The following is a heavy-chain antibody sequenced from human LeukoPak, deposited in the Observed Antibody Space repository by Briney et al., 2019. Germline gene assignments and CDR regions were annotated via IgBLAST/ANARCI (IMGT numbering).Heavy chain of an antibody. CDR1: GFSFSSYS. CDR3: AREFPSIYVWGSYRGGWGDAFDI. Sequence: PGGSLRLSCAASGFSFSSYSMNWVRQTPGKGLEWVSYISSSSNTIYYADSVKGRFTISRDNAKNSLYLQMNSLRAEDTAVYYCAREFPSIYVWGSYRGGWGDAFDIWGQGTMVTVSS. J-gene: IGHJ3*02. D-gene: IGHD3-16*02. V-gene: IGHV3-48*01. CDR2: ISSSSNTI.